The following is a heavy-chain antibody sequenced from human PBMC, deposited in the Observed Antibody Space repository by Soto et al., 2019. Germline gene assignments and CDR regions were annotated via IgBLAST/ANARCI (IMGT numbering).Heavy chain of an antibody. J-gene: IGHJ4*02. V-gene: IGHV1-69*01. CDR1: GGTFYTYA. D-gene: IGHD3-10*01. Sequence: QVHLVQSGAEVKRPGSSVRVSCRASGGTFYTYAFTWVRQAPGQGLEWMGGITPMIGTTKYAQKFHGRVSFSADESASTADMELRNLRSDDTAVYYCARDVSVMTSVFGFWGQGTLITVSS. CDR3: ARDVSVMTSVFGF. CDR2: ITPMIGTT.